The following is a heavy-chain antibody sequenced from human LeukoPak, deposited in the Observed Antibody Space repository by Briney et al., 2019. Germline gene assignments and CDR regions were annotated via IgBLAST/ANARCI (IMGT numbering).Heavy chain of an antibody. CDR2: ISAYNGNT. J-gene: IGHJ4*02. V-gene: IGHV1-18*01. Sequence: ASVKVSCKASGYTFTSYGISWVRQAPGQGLEWMGWISAYNGNTNYAQKLQGRVTMTTDTSTSTAYMEPRSLRSDDTAVYYCARDRASRWYSSGFDYWGQGTLVTVSS. D-gene: IGHD6-19*01. CDR1: GYTFTSYG. CDR3: ARDRASRWYSSGFDY.